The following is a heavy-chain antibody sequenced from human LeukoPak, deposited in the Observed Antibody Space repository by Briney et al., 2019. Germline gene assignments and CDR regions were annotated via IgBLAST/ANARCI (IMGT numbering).Heavy chain of an antibody. CDR3: ARGGLRLVRGREVDY. J-gene: IGHJ4*02. V-gene: IGHV3-23*01. Sequence: GGSLRLSCAASGFTFSTYGITWVRQAPGKGLDWVSGISGSGVTTYYADSVRGRFTISRDNSKNTLYLQMNSLRAEDTAVYYCARGGLRLVRGREVDYWGQGTLVTVSS. CDR1: GFTFSTYG. CDR2: ISGSGVTT. D-gene: IGHD6-19*01.